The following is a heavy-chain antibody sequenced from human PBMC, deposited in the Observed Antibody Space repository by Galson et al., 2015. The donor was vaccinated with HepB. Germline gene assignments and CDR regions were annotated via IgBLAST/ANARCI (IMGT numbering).Heavy chain of an antibody. CDR2: ISYDGNNK. Sequence: SCAASGFTFSSYGMHWVRQAPGKGLEWVAVISYDGNNKYYADSVKGRFTISRDNSKNTLYLQMNSLRAEDTAVYYCASPDWEHAFDIWGQGTMVTVSS. CDR3: ASPDWEHAFDI. D-gene: IGHD1-26*01. J-gene: IGHJ3*02. CDR1: GFTFSSYG. V-gene: IGHV3-30*03.